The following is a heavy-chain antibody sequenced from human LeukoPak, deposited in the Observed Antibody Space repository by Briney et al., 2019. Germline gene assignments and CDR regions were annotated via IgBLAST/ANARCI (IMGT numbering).Heavy chain of an antibody. V-gene: IGHV5-51*01. CDR1: GYSFTTYW. CDR2: IYPGDSDT. J-gene: IGHJ4*01. CDR3: ATQPPNFDSIGYYFFGH. D-gene: IGHD3-22*01. Sequence: GESLKISCQASGYSFTTYWIGWVRQMPGKGLEWMGIIYPGDSDTRYSPSFQGQVTISADKSISTAYLQWSSLQASDTATYYCATQPPNFDSIGYYFFGHWGQGTLVTVSS.